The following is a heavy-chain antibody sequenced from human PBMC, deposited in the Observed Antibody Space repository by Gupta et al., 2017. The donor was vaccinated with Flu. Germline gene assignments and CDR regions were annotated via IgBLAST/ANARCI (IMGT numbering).Heavy chain of an antibody. Sequence: WMTWGRQSPGRGVEWVASINQDGSATYYVACGKGRLTISRDNAKNSLFLQMNSLRAEETAMYYCAGGCDIDCMFGIVFDEWCQVGLVTVSS. V-gene: IGHV3-7*01. D-gene: IGHD2-15*01. J-gene: IGHJ4*02. CDR2: INQDGSAT. CDR1: W. CDR3: AGGCDIDCMFGIVFDE.